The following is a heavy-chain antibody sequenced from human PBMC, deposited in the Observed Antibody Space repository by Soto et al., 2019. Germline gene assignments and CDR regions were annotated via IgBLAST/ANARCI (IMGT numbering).Heavy chain of an antibody. Sequence: PGGSLRLSCSASGFSFKSYEMNWVRQAPGKGLEWISDISTSGSTRYYAGSVKGRFTISRDNARNSLYLQMSGLRAEDTAVFYCARGTLWNGYQFFDYWGQGTLDTVSS. J-gene: IGHJ4*02. CDR3: ARGTLWNGYQFFDY. D-gene: IGHD3-3*01. V-gene: IGHV3-48*03. CDR2: ISTSGSTR. CDR1: GFSFKSYE.